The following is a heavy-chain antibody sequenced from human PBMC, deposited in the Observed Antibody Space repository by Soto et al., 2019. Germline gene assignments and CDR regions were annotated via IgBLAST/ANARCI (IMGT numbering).Heavy chain of an antibody. CDR3: APWFGAFDY. J-gene: IGHJ4*02. D-gene: IGHD3-10*01. Sequence: QVQLVESGGGVVQPGRSLRLSCAASGFTFSSYGMHWVRQAPGKGLEWVAVISYDGSNKDYADSVKGRFTISRDNSKNTLYLQMNSLRAEDTDVYDCAPWFGAFDYWGQGTLVTVSS. CDR2: ISYDGSNK. CDR1: GFTFSSYG. V-gene: IGHV3-30*03.